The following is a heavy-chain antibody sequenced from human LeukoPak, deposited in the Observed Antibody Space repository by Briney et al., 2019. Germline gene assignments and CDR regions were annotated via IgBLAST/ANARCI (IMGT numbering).Heavy chain of an antibody. CDR3: ARGNAPYTTTSSGLGLFDY. D-gene: IGHD6-6*01. CDR1: GFTVATNY. Sequence: PGGSLRLSCAASGFTVATNYMSWVRQAPGKGLEWVSILYSGGKTYYADSVKGRFTISRDNSKNTLFLQMDSLRAEDTAVYYCARGNAPYTTTSSGLGLFDYWGQGTLVTVSS. CDR2: LYSGGKT. J-gene: IGHJ4*02. V-gene: IGHV3-53*01.